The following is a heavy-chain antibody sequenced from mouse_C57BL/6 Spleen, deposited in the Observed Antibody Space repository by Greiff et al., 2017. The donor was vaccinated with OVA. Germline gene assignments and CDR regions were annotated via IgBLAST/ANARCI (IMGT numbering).Heavy chain of an antibody. CDR1: GYTFTSYW. V-gene: IGHV1-61*01. D-gene: IGHD1-1*01. CDR2: IYPSDSET. Sequence: QVQLQQPGAELVRPGSSVKLSCKASGYTFTSYWMDWVKQRPGQGLEWIGNIYPSDSETHYNQKFKDKATLTVDKSSSTAYMQLSSLTSEDSAVYYCAIYYYGSRFAYWGQGTLVTVSA. CDR3: AIYYYGSRFAY. J-gene: IGHJ3*01.